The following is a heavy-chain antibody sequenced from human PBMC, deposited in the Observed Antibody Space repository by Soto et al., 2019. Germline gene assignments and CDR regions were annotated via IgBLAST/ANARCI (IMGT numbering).Heavy chain of an antibody. D-gene: IGHD1-26*01. CDR3: STDIGIYGLDI. CDR2: IKSKTDGGTA. CDR1: RFSFTNAG. Sequence: EVQLVESGGGFVQPGGALRLSCVASRFSFTNAGMSWVRQGPGKGPEWVGRIKSKTDGGTADYAAPVKGRFTISRDDSQNTLYLHMDSLKTEDTALYHCSTDIGIYGLDIWGQGTTVTVSS. J-gene: IGHJ6*02. V-gene: IGHV3-15*01.